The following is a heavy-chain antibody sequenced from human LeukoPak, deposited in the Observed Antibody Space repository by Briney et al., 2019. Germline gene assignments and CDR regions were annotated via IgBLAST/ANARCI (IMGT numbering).Heavy chain of an antibody. CDR2: ISGSGGSI. J-gene: IGHJ4*02. D-gene: IGHD5-18*01. CDR3: AKDWEGYRGPDY. V-gene: IGHV3-23*01. Sequence: GSLRLSCAASGFTFSSYGMSWVRQAPGKGLEWVSAISGSGGSIYYADSVKGRFTISRDNSKNTLYLQMNSLRAEDTAVYYCAKDWEGYRGPDYWGQGTLVTVSS. CDR1: GFTFSSYG.